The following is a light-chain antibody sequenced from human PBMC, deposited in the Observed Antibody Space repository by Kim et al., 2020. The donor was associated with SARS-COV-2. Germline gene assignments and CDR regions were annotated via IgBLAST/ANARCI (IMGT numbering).Light chain of an antibody. CDR2: SNN. V-gene: IGLV1-44*01. Sequence: GQSVTISCSGSSFNIGSNTVNWYQQLPGTAPKLLIYSNNQRPSGVPDRFSGSKSGTSASLAISGLHSEDEADYYCAAWDDSLNGRVFGGGTKLTVL. CDR1: SFNIGSNT. CDR3: AAWDDSLNGRV. J-gene: IGLJ3*02.